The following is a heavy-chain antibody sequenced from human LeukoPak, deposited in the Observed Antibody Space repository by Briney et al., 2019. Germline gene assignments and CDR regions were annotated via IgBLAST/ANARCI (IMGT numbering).Heavy chain of an antibody. CDR1: GFTFSSYG. Sequence: GGSLRLSCAASGFTFSSYGMHWVRQAPGKGLEWVAFIRYDGSNKYYADSVKGRFAISRDNSKNTLYLQMNSLRAEDTAVYYCAITRELLHPGFDYWGQGTLVTVSS. CDR3: AITRELLHPGFDY. J-gene: IGHJ4*02. CDR2: IRYDGSNK. D-gene: IGHD3-10*01. V-gene: IGHV3-30*02.